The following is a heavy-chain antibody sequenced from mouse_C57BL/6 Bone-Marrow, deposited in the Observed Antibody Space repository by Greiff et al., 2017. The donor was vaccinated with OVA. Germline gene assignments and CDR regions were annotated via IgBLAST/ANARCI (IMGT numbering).Heavy chain of an antibody. CDR3: TRLQDAMDY. CDR1: GFTFSSYA. D-gene: IGHD1-1*01. V-gene: IGHV5-9-1*02. J-gene: IGHJ4*01. CDR2: ISSGGDYI. Sequence: VQLKESGAGLVKPGGSLYLSCAASGFTFSSYAMSWVRQTPEKRLEWVAYISSGGDYIYYAATVKGRFTISRDNAGNTLYLQMSSLKSEDTARYYCTRLQDAMDYGGRGTAVTVS.